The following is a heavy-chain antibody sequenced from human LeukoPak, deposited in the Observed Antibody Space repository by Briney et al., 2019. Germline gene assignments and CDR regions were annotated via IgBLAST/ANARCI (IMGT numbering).Heavy chain of an antibody. D-gene: IGHD3-16*01. CDR3: VRERWGDAFDS. CDR2: ISYDGSNE. Sequence: GGSLRLSCAASGFTFSSYGMHWVRQAPGKGLEWVAVISYDGSNEDYADSVKGRFTISRDNSKNTLYLQMNSLRSEDTALYYCVRERWGDAFDSWGQGTMVTVSS. CDR1: GFTFSSYG. J-gene: IGHJ3*01. V-gene: IGHV3-30*03.